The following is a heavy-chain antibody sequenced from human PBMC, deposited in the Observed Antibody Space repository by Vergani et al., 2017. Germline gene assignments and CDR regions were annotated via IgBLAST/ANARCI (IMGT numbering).Heavy chain of an antibody. CDR2: IDHTGRP. V-gene: IGHV4-34*01. J-gene: IGHJ6*03. D-gene: IGHD4-11*01. CDR1: GGSFTSYH. CDR3: ARVNTECNGDRYYYCYMDV. Sequence: QVQLQQWGGGLLKPSETLSLTCVVYGGSFTSYHWTWIRQSPGAGREWVGDIDHTGRPDYKPYFKRRLTICVDKSPNQVSLTLNSVTATDTAIYFCARVNTECNGDRYYYCYMDVWGRGTVVTVS.